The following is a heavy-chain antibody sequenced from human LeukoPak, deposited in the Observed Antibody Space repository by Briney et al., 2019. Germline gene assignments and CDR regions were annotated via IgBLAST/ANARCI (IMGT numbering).Heavy chain of an antibody. V-gene: IGHV4-59*01. CDR2: IYYSGST. D-gene: IGHD3-10*01. Sequence: SETLSLTCIASGVSISSYYWSWIRQPPGKGLEWIGYIYYSGSTNFNPSLKGRVTMSVDTSKNQFSLKLSSVTAADTAVYYCARTEYYFDHWGQGTLVTVSS. CDR1: GVSISSYY. J-gene: IGHJ4*02. CDR3: ARTEYYFDH.